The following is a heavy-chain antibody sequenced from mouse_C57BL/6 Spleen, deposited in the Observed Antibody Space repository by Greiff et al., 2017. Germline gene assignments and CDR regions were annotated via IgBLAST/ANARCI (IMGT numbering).Heavy chain of an antibody. V-gene: IGHV1-64*01. Sequence: VQLQQPGAELVKPGASVKLSCKASGYTFTSYWMHWVKQRPGQGLEWIGMIHPNSGSTNYNEKFKSKATLPVDKSSSTAYMQLSSLTSEDSAVYYCAGNYYGSSYVSDYWGQGTTLTVSS. CDR2: IHPNSGST. D-gene: IGHD1-1*01. CDR1: GYTFTSYW. J-gene: IGHJ2*01. CDR3: AGNYYGSSYVSDY.